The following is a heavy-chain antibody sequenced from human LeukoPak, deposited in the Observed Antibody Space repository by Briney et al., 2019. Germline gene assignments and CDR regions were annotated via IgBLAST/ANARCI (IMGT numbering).Heavy chain of an antibody. CDR1: GFTFSSYA. D-gene: IGHD3-10*01. CDR2: ISYDGTKK. CDR3: ARGGSGSYYILY. J-gene: IGHJ4*02. Sequence: PGGSLRLSCAASGFTFSSYAMDWVRQAPGKGLEWVAAISYDGTKKHYADSVEGRFTISRDNSKNTLYLQMNSLRAEDTEDTAVYYCARGGSGSYYILYWGQGTLVTVSS. V-gene: IGHV3-30-3*01.